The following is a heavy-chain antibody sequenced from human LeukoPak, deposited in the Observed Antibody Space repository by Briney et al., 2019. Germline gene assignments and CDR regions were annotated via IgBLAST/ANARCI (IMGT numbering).Heavy chain of an antibody. Sequence: SETLSLTCTVFGGSISSYYWSWIRKPPGKGREWIGYIYNSGITNKNPSLKSRVTISGDTSKNQFSLKLSSVTAADTAVYYCARHGDVRYFDWLKDGFDYWGQGTLVTVSS. J-gene: IGHJ4*02. CDR1: GGSISSYY. V-gene: IGHV4-4*09. D-gene: IGHD3-9*01. CDR3: ARHGDVRYFDWLKDGFDY. CDR2: IYNSGIT.